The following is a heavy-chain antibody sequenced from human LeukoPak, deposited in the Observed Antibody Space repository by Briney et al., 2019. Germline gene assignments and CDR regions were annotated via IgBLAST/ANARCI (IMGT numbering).Heavy chain of an antibody. CDR3: IVFSDSNH. CDR1: GLTGSHNY. D-gene: IGHD2-21*02. Sequence: PGGSLGLSCAASGLTGSHNYVSWVRQAPGKGLEWVSAIHTSGDTCYADSVKGRFTISRDTSKNTLYLQINSLRVEDTAVYYCIVFSDSNHWGQGTLVTVSS. J-gene: IGHJ5*02. V-gene: IGHV3-53*01. CDR2: IHTSGDT.